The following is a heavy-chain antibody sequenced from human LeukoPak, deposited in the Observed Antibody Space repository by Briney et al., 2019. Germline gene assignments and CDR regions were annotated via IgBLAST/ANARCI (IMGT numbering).Heavy chain of an antibody. CDR3: GLVASGNWWFDP. CDR2: INPNSGGT. Sequence: ASVTVSCMTSGYTFTVYHIHWVRQAPGQGLEWMGWINPNSGGTNYAQKLQDRVTMTGDTSISTAYMELRSLTSDDAAVYYCGLVASGNWWFDPWGQGTLVTVSS. V-gene: IGHV1-2*02. J-gene: IGHJ5*02. CDR1: GYTFTVYH. D-gene: IGHD2-8*02.